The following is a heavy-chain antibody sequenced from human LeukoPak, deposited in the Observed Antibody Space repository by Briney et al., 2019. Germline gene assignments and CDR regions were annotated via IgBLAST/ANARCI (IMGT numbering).Heavy chain of an antibody. CDR2: IIPSGHTT. Sequence: GGSLRLSCVASGFTFSSHGMNWVRQAPGKGLEWVSGIIPSGHTTYYADSVRGRFTISRDNSKSTLYLQMDSLRAEDTAVYYCAKDTLRSAEGYFWGQGILVTVSS. V-gene: IGHV3-23*01. D-gene: IGHD3-22*01. J-gene: IGHJ4*02. CDR1: GFTFSSHG. CDR3: AKDTLRSAEGYF.